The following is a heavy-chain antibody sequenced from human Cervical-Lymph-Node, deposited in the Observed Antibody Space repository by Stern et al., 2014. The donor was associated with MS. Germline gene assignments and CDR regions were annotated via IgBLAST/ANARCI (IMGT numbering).Heavy chain of an antibody. J-gene: IGHJ4*02. Sequence: EVQLVESGGTLVQPGGSLRLSCAASGFTFSSYAMSWVRQAPGKGLEWVSVISGGNGSTFYADSVKGRFTISRDNSKNTLFLQMNSLRAEDTAVYYCAKVYGSGPFDYWGQGTLVTVSS. D-gene: IGHD6-19*01. V-gene: IGHV3-23*04. CDR1: GFTFSSYA. CDR2: ISGGNGST. CDR3: AKVYGSGPFDY.